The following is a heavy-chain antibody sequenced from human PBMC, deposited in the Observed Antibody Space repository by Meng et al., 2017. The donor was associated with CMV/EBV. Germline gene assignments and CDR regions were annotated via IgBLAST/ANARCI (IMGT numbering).Heavy chain of an antibody. CDR2: ISYDGSNK. V-gene: IGHV3-30*04. Sequence: GESLQISCAASGFTFSSYAMHWVRQAPGKGLEWVAVISYDGSNKYYADSVKGRFTISRDNSKNTLYLQMNSLRAEDTAVYYCARERVVPAARPGYFDYWGQGTLVTVSS. D-gene: IGHD2-2*02. CDR3: ARERVVPAARPGYFDY. J-gene: IGHJ4*02. CDR1: GFTFSSYA.